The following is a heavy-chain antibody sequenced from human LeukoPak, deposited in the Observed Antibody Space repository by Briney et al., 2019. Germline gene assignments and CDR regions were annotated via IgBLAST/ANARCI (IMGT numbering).Heavy chain of an antibody. V-gene: IGHV3-30-3*01. CDR2: ISSDGTNK. Sequence: GGSLRLSCAASGFPFSDYTIHWVRQAPGEGLEWLTFISSDGTNKHHADSVKGRFTISRDNSKNTLYLQMNSLRAEDTALYYCAKEDITMVRGGINFDYWGQGTLVTVSS. CDR1: GFPFSDYT. J-gene: IGHJ4*02. CDR3: AKEDITMVRGGINFDY. D-gene: IGHD3-10*01.